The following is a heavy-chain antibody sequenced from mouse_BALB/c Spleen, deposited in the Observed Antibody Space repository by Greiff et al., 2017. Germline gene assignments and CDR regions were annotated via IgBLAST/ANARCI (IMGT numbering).Heavy chain of an antibody. V-gene: IGHV1-26*01. CDR3: ARRTTVAPYYFDY. D-gene: IGHD1-1*01. J-gene: IGHJ2*01. CDR1: GYSFTGYT. CDR2: INPYNGGT. Sequence: LVEPGASMKISCKASGYSFTGYTMNWVKQSHGKNLEWIGLINPYNGGTSYNQKFKGKATLTVDKSSSTAYMELLSLTSEDSAVYYCARRTTVAPYYFDYWGQGTTLTVSS.